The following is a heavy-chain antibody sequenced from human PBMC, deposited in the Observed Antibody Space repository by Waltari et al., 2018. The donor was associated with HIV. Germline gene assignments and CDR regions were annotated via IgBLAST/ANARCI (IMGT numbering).Heavy chain of an antibody. CDR1: GFTLSSYG. V-gene: IGHV3-33*01. D-gene: IGHD6-13*01. CDR2: IWYDGSKK. Sequence: QVQLVESGGDVVQPGSSLRLSCATSGFTLSSYGMHWVRQAPGKGLEWVTVIWYDGSKKYYADSVKGRFTISRDNSKNTLYLQMNSLRIEDTAVYYCARKYSSSWGAPFDYWGQGTLVTVSS. CDR3: ARKYSSSWGAPFDY. J-gene: IGHJ4*02.